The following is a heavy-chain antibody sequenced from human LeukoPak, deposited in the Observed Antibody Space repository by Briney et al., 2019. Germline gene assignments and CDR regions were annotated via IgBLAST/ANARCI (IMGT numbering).Heavy chain of an antibody. CDR1: GFTLSSYS. CDR3: ASDYGSGSTTDY. D-gene: IGHD3-10*01. Sequence: GGSLRLSCAASGFTLSSYSMNWVRQAPGKGLEWVSSISSSSSYIYYADSVKGRFTISRDNAKNSLYLQMNSLRAEDTAVYYCASDYGSGSTTDYWGQGTLVPVSS. V-gene: IGHV3-21*01. J-gene: IGHJ4*02. CDR2: ISSSSSYI.